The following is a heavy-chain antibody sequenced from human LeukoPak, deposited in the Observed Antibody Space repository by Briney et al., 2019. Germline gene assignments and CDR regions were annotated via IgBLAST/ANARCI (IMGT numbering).Heavy chain of an antibody. CDR1: GFTFSSYA. CDR3: AKFGYYDFWSGAGFDP. V-gene: IGHV3-23*01. Sequence: GGSLRLSCAVSGFTFSSYAMSWVRQAPGKGLEWVSAISGSAGSTYYADSVKGRFTISRDNSKNTLYLQMNGLRAEDTAVYYCAKFGYYDFWSGAGFDPWGQGTLVTVSS. J-gene: IGHJ5*02. D-gene: IGHD3-3*01. CDR2: ISGSAGST.